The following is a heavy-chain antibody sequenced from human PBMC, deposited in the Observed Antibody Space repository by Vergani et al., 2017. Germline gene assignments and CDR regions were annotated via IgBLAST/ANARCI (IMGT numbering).Heavy chain of an antibody. Sequence: QVQLVQSGAEVKKPGASVKVSCKASGYTFTSYYMHWVRQAPGQGLEWMGIINPSGGSTSYAQKFRGRVTMTRDTSTSTVYMELSSLRSEDTAVYYCASDLGDGYAFDYWGQGTLVTVSP. V-gene: IGHV1-46*01. D-gene: IGHD5-18*01. CDR2: INPSGGST. CDR1: GYTFTSYY. CDR3: ASDLGDGYAFDY. J-gene: IGHJ4*02.